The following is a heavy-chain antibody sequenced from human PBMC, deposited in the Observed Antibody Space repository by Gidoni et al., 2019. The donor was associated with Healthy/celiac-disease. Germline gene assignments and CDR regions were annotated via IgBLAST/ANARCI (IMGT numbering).Heavy chain of an antibody. CDR1: GFSLSTSGVG. D-gene: IGHD2-15*01. J-gene: IGHJ4*02. Sequence: QITLKESGPTLVKHTQTPTLTSTFSGFSLSTSGVGVGWIRQPLGTALEWLALIYWNDDKRYSPSLKSRLTITKDTSKNQVFLTMTNMDPVDTATYYCAHRQDGVGLFDYWCQGTLVTVSS. V-gene: IGHV2-5*01. CDR3: AHRQDGVGLFDY. CDR2: IYWNDDK.